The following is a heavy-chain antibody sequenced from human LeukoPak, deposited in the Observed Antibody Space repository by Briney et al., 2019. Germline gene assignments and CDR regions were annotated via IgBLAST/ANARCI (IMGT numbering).Heavy chain of an antibody. J-gene: IGHJ4*02. Sequence: SETLSLTCTVSGGSISSYYWSWIRQPPGKGLEWIGYIYYSGSTNYNPSLKSRVTISVDTSKNQFSLKLNSVTAADTAVYYCARDPGGYDGAGYWGQGTLVTVSS. CDR1: GGSISSYY. CDR3: ARDPGGYDGAGY. CDR2: IYYSGST. D-gene: IGHD5-12*01. V-gene: IGHV4-59*01.